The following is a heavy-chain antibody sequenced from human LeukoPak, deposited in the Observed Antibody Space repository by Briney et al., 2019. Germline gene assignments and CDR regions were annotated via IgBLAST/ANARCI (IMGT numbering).Heavy chain of an antibody. V-gene: IGHV4-59*01. Sequence: SETLSLTCTASGFSISSYYLSWIRQPPGKGLEWIGYIYYSGSNNYNPSLKSRISRSVDTSKNQFSLKLSSVTAADTAVYYCARGGPAYKYYDSSGSFDYWGQGTLVTVSS. D-gene: IGHD3-22*01. CDR1: GFSISSYY. CDR2: IYYSGSN. J-gene: IGHJ4*02. CDR3: ARGGPAYKYYDSSGSFDY.